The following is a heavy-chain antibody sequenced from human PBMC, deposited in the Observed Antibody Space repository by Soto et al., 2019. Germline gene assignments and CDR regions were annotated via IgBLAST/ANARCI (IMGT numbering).Heavy chain of an antibody. CDR2: ISGSGGST. Sequence: EVQLLESGGGLVQPGGSLRLSCAASGFTFSSYAMSWVRQAPGKGLEWVSAISGSGGSTYYADSVKGRFTISRDNSKNTLYLQMNSLRAEDTVVYYCAKGGSSGWGIDYWGQGTLVTVSS. J-gene: IGHJ4*02. CDR1: GFTFSSYA. V-gene: IGHV3-23*01. D-gene: IGHD6-19*01. CDR3: AKGGSSGWGIDY.